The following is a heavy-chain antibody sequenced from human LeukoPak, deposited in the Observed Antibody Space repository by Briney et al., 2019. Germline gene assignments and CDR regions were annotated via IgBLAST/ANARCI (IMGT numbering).Heavy chain of an antibody. D-gene: IGHD4-17*01. Sequence: ASVKVSCQASGYTFTPYYMHWVRQAPGQGLAWMGWINPNSGDTNYAQKFQGRVTMTRDTSISTAYMELSRLRSDDAAVYYCATLYGDYITSDYWGQGTLVTVSS. J-gene: IGHJ4*02. CDR1: GYTFTPYY. CDR2: INPNSGDT. CDR3: ATLYGDYITSDY. V-gene: IGHV1-2*02.